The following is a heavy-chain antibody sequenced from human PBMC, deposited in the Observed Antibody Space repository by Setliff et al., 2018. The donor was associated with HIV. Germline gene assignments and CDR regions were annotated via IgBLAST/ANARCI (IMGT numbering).Heavy chain of an antibody. CDR3: TKERGDGYGYYFHY. D-gene: IGHD5-12*01. Sequence: AMSWVRQAPGKGLEWVAHIRFDGNREYYADSVKGRFTISRDNSKNTVYLEMNSLRAGDTAVYYCTKERGDGYGYYFHYWGQGTLVTVSS. V-gene: IGHV3-30*02. CDR2: IRFDGNRE. J-gene: IGHJ4*02. CDR1: A.